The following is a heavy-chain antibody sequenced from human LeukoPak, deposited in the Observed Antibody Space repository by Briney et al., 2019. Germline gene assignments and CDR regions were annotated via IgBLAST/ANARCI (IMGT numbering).Heavy chain of an antibody. J-gene: IGHJ3*02. CDR3: ARDSIYDGYAFDI. CDR1: GFAFSSYA. D-gene: IGHD5/OR15-5a*01. V-gene: IGHV3-23*01. CDR2: ISGSGGST. Sequence: GGSLRLSCAASGFAFSSYAMSWVRQAPGKGLEWVSAISGSGGSTYYADSVKGRFTISRDNSKNTLYLQMNSLRAEDTAVYYCARDSIYDGYAFDIWGQGTMVTVSS.